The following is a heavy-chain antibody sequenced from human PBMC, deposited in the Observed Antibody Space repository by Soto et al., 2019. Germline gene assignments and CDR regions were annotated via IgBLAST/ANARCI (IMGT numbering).Heavy chain of an antibody. Sequence: QVQLVQSGGEVKKPGASVKVSCKATGYTFTSFGISWVRQAPGQGLEWMGWISAYNGNTNYAQKLQGRVTMTTDTATSTAYMELRSLTSDDTAVYYCARDRSMYYGMDVWGQGTTVTVSS. J-gene: IGHJ6*02. D-gene: IGHD2-8*01. CDR1: GYTFTSFG. V-gene: IGHV1-18*01. CDR2: ISAYNGNT. CDR3: ARDRSMYYGMDV.